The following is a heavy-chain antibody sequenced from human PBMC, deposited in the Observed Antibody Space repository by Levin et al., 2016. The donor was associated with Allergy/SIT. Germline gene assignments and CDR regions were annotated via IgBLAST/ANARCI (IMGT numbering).Heavy chain of an antibody. CDR2: INPSSGDT. CDR3: AREWQRTFDY. J-gene: IGHJ4*02. Sequence: ASVKVSCKASGYTFTSYGISWVRQAPGQGLEWMGWINPSSGDTKYVQKFQGRVTLTRDTSISTAYLELSRPGSDDTAVYYCAREWQRTFDYWGQGTLVTVSS. D-gene: IGHD6-25*01. V-gene: IGHV1-2*02. CDR1: GYTFTSYG.